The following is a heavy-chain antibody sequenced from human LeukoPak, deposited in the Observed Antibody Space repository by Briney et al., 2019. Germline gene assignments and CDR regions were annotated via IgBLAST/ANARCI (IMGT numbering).Heavy chain of an antibody. CDR1: GFTFSSYG. V-gene: IGHV3-30*02. J-gene: IGHJ4*02. Sequence: GGSLRLSCAASGFTFSSYGMHWVRQAPGKGLEWVAFIRYDGSNKYYADSVKGRFTISRGNSKNTLYLQMNSLRAEDTAVYYCAKGPYYYDSSGSDYWGQGTLVTVSS. CDR2: IRYDGSNK. D-gene: IGHD3-22*01. CDR3: AKGPYYYDSSGSDY.